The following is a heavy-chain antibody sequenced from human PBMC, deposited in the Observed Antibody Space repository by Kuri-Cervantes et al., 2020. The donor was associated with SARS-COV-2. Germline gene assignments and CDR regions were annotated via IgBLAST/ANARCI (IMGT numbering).Heavy chain of an antibody. CDR1: GYTFTSYY. V-gene: IGHV1-46*01. D-gene: IGHD4-17*01. CDR3: ARAPPRRYGDYGIDY. Sequence: ASVKVSCKASGYTFTSYYMHWVRQAPGQGLEWMGIINPSGGSTSYAQKFQGRVTMTRDTSTSTVYMELSSLRSEDTAVYYCARAPPRRYGDYGIDYWGQGTLVTVSS. CDR2: INPSGGST. J-gene: IGHJ4*02.